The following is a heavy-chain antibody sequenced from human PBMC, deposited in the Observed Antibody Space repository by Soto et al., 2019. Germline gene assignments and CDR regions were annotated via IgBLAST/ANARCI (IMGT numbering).Heavy chain of an antibody. CDR3: AADLVWFGEGNGMDV. CDR1: GFTFTSSA. D-gene: IGHD3-10*01. Sequence: QMQMVQSGPEVKKPGTSVKVSCKASGFTFTSSAMQWVRQARGQRLEWIGWFVVGSGNTNYARKFQERVTITRDMSTSTAYMELSSLRAEDTAVYYCAADLVWFGEGNGMDVWGQGTTVTVS. CDR2: FVVGSGNT. V-gene: IGHV1-58*02. J-gene: IGHJ6*02.